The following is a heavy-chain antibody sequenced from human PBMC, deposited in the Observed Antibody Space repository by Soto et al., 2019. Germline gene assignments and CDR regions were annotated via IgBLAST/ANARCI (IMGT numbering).Heavy chain of an antibody. Sequence: QVQLVQSGAEVKKPGASVKVSCKASGYTFPSYYMHWVRQAPGQGLEWMGIINPMGGSTSYAQKFQGRVPMTRDTSTSTGYMELSSLSSADTAVYYCARSGGTGAFDIWSQGTMVTVSS. D-gene: IGHD2-15*01. CDR1: GYTFPSYY. J-gene: IGHJ3*02. CDR2: INPMGGST. CDR3: ARSGGTGAFDI. V-gene: IGHV1-46*03.